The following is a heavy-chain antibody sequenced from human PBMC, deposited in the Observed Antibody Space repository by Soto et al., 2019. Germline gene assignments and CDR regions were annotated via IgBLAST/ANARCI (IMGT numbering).Heavy chain of an antibody. V-gene: IGHV3-30-3*01. D-gene: IGHD2-8*02. J-gene: IGHJ4*02. CDR3: ARDRGRGYCNGGLCYLGLDH. CDR2: ISFNATNG. Sequence: GGSWRLSFAASGFPFGLFAMHWVGQAPGKGLGGFSVISFNATNGFFADSVKGRFSISRDNSANRLYLQMTNLRPEETAIYYCARDRGRGYCNGGLCYLGLDHWGQGNPVTVSS. CDR1: GFPFGLFA.